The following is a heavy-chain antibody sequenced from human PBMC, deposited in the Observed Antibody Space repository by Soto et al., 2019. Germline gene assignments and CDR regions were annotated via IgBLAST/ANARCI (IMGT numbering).Heavy chain of an antibody. CDR2: ISYDGSNK. CDR1: GFTFSSYG. D-gene: IGHD3-3*01. CDR3: AKKGRVWTSGSTGLGMDV. J-gene: IGHJ6*02. Sequence: QVQLVESGGGVVQPGRSLRLSCAASGFTFSSYGMHWVRQAPGTGLEWVAVISYDGSNKYYVDSVKGRFTISRDNSKNTLYLQMNSLRAEDTAVYYCAKKGRVWTSGSTGLGMDVWGQGTTVTVSS. V-gene: IGHV3-30*18.